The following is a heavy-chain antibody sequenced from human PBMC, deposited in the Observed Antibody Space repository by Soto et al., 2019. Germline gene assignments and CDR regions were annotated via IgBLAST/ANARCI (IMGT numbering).Heavy chain of an antibody. CDR1: GYTFTRYG. D-gene: IGHD1-26*01. CDR3: ARSSGTYPPSRYYYGLDV. Sequence: GASVKVSCRASGYTFTRYGFSWGRQAPGQGLEWMGWISAHNGDTIYAQKFQDRITMTTDTSTNTAYLELRSLNSGDTAVFYCARSSGTYPPSRYYYGLDVWGQGTTVTVSS. J-gene: IGHJ6*02. CDR2: ISAHNGDT. V-gene: IGHV1-18*01.